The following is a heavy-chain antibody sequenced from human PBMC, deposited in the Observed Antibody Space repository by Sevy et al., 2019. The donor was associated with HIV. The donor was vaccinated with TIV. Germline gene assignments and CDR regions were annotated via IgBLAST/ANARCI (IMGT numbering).Heavy chain of an antibody. D-gene: IGHD2-2*01. CDR3: ARDCSSTTCLWGMDV. J-gene: IGHJ6*02. CDR2: IKRVGSEK. V-gene: IGHV3-7*03. CDR1: GFTFSNYW. Sequence: GGSLRLSCAASGFTFSNYWMSWVRQAPGKGLEWVAHIKRVGSEKYYVDSVKGRFTISRDNAKNSLYLQMNSLRAEDTAVYYCARDCSSTTCLWGMDVWGQGTTVTVSS.